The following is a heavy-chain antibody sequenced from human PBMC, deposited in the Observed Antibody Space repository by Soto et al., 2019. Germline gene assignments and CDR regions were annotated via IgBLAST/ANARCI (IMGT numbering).Heavy chain of an antibody. CDR3: AKDAYFDFWSGRYYFDY. V-gene: IGHV3-23*01. CDR2: IRGSGGTT. CDR1: GFRFSSYA. D-gene: IGHD3-3*01. Sequence: EVQLLESGGGFVQPGGSLRLSCAASGFRFSSYAMGWVRQAQGKGLEWVSAIRGSGGTTYYADSVKGRFTISRDNSKNTLYLQMNSLSAEDTAVYYCAKDAYFDFWSGRYYFDYWGQGTLVTVSS. J-gene: IGHJ4*02.